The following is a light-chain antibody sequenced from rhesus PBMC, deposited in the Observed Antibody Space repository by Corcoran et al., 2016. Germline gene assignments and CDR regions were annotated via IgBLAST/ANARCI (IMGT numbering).Light chain of an antibody. CDR1: QGISSY. Sequence: DIQMTQSPSSLSASVGDTVTITCRASQGISSYLAWYQQKPGKAPKLLIYKASTLESGVPSRFSGSGSWTYFTLTISSLQPEDFATYYCQQHNSYPPTFGQGTKVEIK. J-gene: IGKJ1*01. V-gene: IGKV1-25*01. CDR3: QQHNSYPPT. CDR2: KAS.